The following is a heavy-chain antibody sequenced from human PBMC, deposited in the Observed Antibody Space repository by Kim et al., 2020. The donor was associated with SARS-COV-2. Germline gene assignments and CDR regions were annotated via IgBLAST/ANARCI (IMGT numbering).Heavy chain of an antibody. Sequence: YADSVKGRFTISRDTAKSSLYLQMNSLRAEDTAVYYCARQRGIEDDAFDIWGQGTMVTVSS. CDR3: ARQRGIEDDAFDI. J-gene: IGHJ3*02. D-gene: IGHD6-13*01. V-gene: IGHV3-21*01.